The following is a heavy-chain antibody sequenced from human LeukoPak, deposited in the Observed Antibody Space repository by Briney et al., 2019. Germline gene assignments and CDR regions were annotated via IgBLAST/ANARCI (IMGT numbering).Heavy chain of an antibody. J-gene: IGHJ4*02. CDR1: GDSVSSNSVA. CDR3: ARWDHGTAYFDS. D-gene: IGHD1-26*01. CDR2: TSYRSKWYN. Sequence: SQTLSLTCAISGDSVSSNSVAWNWIRQSPSRGLEWLGRTSYRSKWYNNYAVSVKNRITINPDTSRNQFSLQLKSVTPEDTAVYYCARWDHGTAYFDSWGPGTLVTVSS. V-gene: IGHV6-1*01.